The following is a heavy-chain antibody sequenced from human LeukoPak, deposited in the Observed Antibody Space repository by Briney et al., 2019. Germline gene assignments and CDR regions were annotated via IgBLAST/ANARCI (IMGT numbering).Heavy chain of an antibody. CDR1: GGSISTGGYY. J-gene: IGHJ4*02. CDR2: IYYRGST. D-gene: IGHD4/OR15-4a*01. Sequence: SETLSLTCTVSGGSISTGGYYWRWIRQHPGKGLEYIGYIYYRGSTYYSPSLKSRLTISLDTPNNQFSLKLRSVTAADTAVYYCARATDYGDSYYFDHWGQGTPVTVSS. CDR3: ARATDYGDSYYFDH. V-gene: IGHV4-31*03.